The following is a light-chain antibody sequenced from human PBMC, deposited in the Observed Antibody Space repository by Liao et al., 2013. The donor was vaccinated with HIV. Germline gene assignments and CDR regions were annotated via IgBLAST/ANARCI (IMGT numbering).Light chain of an antibody. J-gene: IGLJ1*01. V-gene: IGLV3-1*01. CDR1: KLGEEI. CDR3: LAWDLTTEV. CDR2: NN. Sequence: SYDLAQPPSVSVSPGQTATITCSGDKLGEEIHLLVSTEARPVPCVGHLSNNKRPSGMSERFSGSISGNTATLTISGAQPMDEADYYCLAWDLTTEVFGTGTWVTVL.